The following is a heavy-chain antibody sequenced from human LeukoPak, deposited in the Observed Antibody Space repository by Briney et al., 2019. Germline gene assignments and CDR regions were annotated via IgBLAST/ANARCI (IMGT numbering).Heavy chain of an antibody. V-gene: IGHV4-61*02. CDR3: ARGTYYDSSGYYYFDY. J-gene: IGHJ4*02. Sequence: XXYTSGSTNYNPSLKSRVTISVDTSKDQFSLKLSSVTAADTAVYYCARGTYYDSSGYYYFDYWGQGTLVTVSS. CDR2: XYTSGST. D-gene: IGHD3-22*01.